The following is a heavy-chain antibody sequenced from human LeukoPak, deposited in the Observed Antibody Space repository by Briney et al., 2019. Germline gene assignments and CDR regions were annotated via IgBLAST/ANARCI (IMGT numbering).Heavy chain of an antibody. CDR1: GGTFSSYA. J-gene: IGHJ3*02. Sequence: GAPVKVSCKASGGTFSSYAISWVRQAPGQGLEWMGGIIPIFGTANYAQKFQGRVTITADESTSTAYMELSSLRSEDTAVYYCARASITMIVVVTTGAFDIWGQGTMVTVSS. D-gene: IGHD3-22*01. V-gene: IGHV1-69*13. CDR2: IIPIFGTA. CDR3: ARASITMIVVVTTGAFDI.